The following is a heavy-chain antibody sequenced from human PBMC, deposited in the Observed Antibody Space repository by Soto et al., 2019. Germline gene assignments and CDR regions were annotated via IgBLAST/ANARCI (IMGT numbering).Heavy chain of an antibody. J-gene: IGHJ5*02. CDR1: GGSINYNSYY. D-gene: IGHD2-2*01. CDR3: ARLVVVAPVANA. V-gene: IGHV4-39*02. CDR2: IFYTGTT. Sequence: SETLSLTCSVSGGSINYNSYYWGWIRQPPGKGLEWVGGIFYTGTTYYSPSLKDRATISVDTSKNSFSLNLTSVTAADTAVYFCARLVVVAPVANAWGQGTLVTVSS.